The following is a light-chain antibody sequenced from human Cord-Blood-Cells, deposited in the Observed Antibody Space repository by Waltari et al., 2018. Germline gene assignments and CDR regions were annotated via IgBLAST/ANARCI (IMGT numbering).Light chain of an antibody. CDR2: WAS. Sequence: DILLTQSPDSLAVSLGERATINCKSSQSVLYSSNNKNYLAWYQQTPGQPPKLLIYWASTRESGVPDRVSGSGSGSDFTLTISRLQAEDVAVYYCQQYYSTPLTFGGGTKVEIK. V-gene: IGKV4-1*01. CDR1: QSVLYSSNNKNY. CDR3: QQYYSTPLT. J-gene: IGKJ4*01.